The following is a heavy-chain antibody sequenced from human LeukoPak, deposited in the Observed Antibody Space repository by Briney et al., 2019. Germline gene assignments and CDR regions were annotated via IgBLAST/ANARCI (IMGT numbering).Heavy chain of an antibody. CDR1: GYTSTSYY. CDR2: INPSGGST. J-gene: IGHJ4*02. Sequence: ASVKVSCKASGYTSTSYYMHWVRQAPGQGLEWMGIINPSGGSTSYAQKFQGRVTMTRDTSTSTVYMELSSLRSEDTAVYYCARGITIFGVVTLPLNYWGQGTLVTVSS. V-gene: IGHV1-46*01. D-gene: IGHD3-3*01. CDR3: ARGITIFGVVTLPLNY.